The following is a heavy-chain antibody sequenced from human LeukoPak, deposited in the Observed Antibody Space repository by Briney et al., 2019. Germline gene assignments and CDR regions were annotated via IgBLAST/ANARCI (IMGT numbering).Heavy chain of an antibody. J-gene: IGHJ5*02. CDR2: IHSDGRSK. Sequence: GESLRLSCAASGFRFSGYGMHWVRQAPGKGLEWVAYIHSDGRSKYYADSVKGRFTISRDTSTNTLNLQMNSLKTGDTAVYYCGFFGSGSYYTPDTWGQGTLVTVSS. V-gene: IGHV3-30*02. CDR3: GFFGSGSYYTPDT. CDR1: GFRFSGYG. D-gene: IGHD3-10*01.